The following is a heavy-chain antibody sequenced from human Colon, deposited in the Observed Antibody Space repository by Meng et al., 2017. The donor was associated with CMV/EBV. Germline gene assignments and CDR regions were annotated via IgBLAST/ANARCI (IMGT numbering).Heavy chain of an antibody. CDR1: GYTFTSYG. CDR2: ISAYNDNT. J-gene: IGHJ1*01. CDR3: ALAITMVRGVIITGEYFQH. D-gene: IGHD3-10*01. Sequence: ASVKVSCKASGYTFTSYGISWVRQAPGQGLEWMGWISAYNDNTNYAQKLQGRVTMTTDTSTSTAYMELRSLRSDDTAVYYCALAITMVRGVIITGEYFQHWGQGTLVTVSS. V-gene: IGHV1-18*01.